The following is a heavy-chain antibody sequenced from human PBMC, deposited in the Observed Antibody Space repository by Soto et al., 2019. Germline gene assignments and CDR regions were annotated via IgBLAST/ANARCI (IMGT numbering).Heavy chain of an antibody. V-gene: IGHV3-13*01. CDR2: IGTAGDT. D-gene: IGHD3-3*01. J-gene: IGHJ3*02. CDR1: GFTFSSYD. Sequence: EVQLVESGGGLVQPGGSLRLSCAASGFTFSSYDMHWVRQATGKGLEWVSAIGTAGDTYYPGYVKGRFTISRENAKNSLYLQMNSLRAGDTAVYYCARGTYYDFWSGYSPAHAFDIWGQGTMVTVSS. CDR3: ARGTYYDFWSGYSPAHAFDI.